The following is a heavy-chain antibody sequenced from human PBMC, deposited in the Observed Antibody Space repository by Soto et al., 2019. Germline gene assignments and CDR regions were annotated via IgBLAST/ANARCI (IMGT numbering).Heavy chain of an antibody. CDR2: ISAYSEST. Sequence: QVQLVQSGAEVKKPGASVKVSCKASGYTFTTYGISWVRQAPGQGLEWMGWISAYSESTKFVQKLQGRVTMTTDTSTTAASMELRSLTSEATAVYYRARDFTKRSSAPYYFDYCGQGTLVTLSS. CDR1: GYTFTTYG. V-gene: IGHV1-18*01. CDR3: ARDFTKRSSAPYYFDY. J-gene: IGHJ4*02. D-gene: IGHD6-25*01.